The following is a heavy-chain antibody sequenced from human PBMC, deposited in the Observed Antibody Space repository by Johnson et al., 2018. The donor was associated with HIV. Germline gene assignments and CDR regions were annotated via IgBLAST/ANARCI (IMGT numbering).Heavy chain of an antibody. CDR3: ARDYVQWELLKGDAFDI. V-gene: IGHV3-15*01. Sequence: VQLVESGGGLVKPGGSLRLSCAASGFTFSNAWMSWVRQAPGKGLEWVGRIKSKTDGGTTDYAAPVKGRFIISRDDSKNTLYVQMNSLKTEDTAVYYCARDYVQWELLKGDAFDIWGQGTMVTVSS. CDR2: IKSKTDGGTT. CDR1: GFTFSNAW. D-gene: IGHD1-26*01. J-gene: IGHJ3*02.